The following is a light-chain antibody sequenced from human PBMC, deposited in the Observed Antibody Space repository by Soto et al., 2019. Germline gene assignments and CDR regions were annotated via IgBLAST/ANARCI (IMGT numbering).Light chain of an antibody. V-gene: IGLV2-8*01. CDR2: EVS. J-gene: IGLJ3*02. CDR3: SSYAGSNNPWV. CDR1: SSDVGGYNY. Sequence: QSALTQPPSASGSPGQSVTISCTGTSSDVGGYNYVSWYQQHPGKAPKLMIYEVSKRPSGVPDRFSGSKSGNMASLTVSGLQAEDEADYYCSSYAGSNNPWVFGGGTKVTVL.